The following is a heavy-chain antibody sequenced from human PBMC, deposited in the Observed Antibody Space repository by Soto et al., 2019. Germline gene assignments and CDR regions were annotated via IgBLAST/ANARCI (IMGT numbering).Heavy chain of an antibody. CDR3: ARIEMATISTAAFDI. Sequence: LGESLKISCKGSGYSFTSYWIGWVRQMPGKGLEWMGIIYPGDSDTRYSPSFQGQDTISADKSISTAYLQWSSLKASDTAMYYCARIEMATISTAAFDIWGQGTMVTVSS. D-gene: IGHD5-12*01. CDR2: IYPGDSDT. J-gene: IGHJ3*02. V-gene: IGHV5-51*01. CDR1: GYSFTSYW.